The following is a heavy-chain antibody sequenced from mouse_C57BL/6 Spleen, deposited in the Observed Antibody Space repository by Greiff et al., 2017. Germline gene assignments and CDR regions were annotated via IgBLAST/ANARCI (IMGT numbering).Heavy chain of an antibody. Sequence: EVQLVESGGGLVQPKGSLKLSCAASGFTFNTYAMHWVRQAPGKGLEWVARIRSKSSNYATYYADSVKDRFTISREDSQSMLYLQMNNLKTEDTAMYYCVRGGRNWDGLDVWGTGTTVTVSS. D-gene: IGHD4-1*01. J-gene: IGHJ1*03. V-gene: IGHV10-3*01. CDR1: GFTFNTYA. CDR3: VRGGRNWDGLDV. CDR2: IRSKSSNYAT.